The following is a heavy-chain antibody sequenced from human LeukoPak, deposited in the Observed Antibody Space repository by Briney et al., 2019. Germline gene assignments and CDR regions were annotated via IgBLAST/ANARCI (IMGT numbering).Heavy chain of an antibody. V-gene: IGHV4-34*01. D-gene: IGHD3-10*01. J-gene: IGHJ4*02. CDR2: INHSGST. Sequence: SQTLSLTCGVYGGSFSGYYWSWIRQPAGKGLEWMGEINHSGSTNYSPSLKSRVTVSVDTSKNQFSLKLSSVTAADTAVYYCARVRGVMVGNYFDYWGQGTLVTVSS. CDR3: ARVRGVMVGNYFDY. CDR1: GGSFSGYY.